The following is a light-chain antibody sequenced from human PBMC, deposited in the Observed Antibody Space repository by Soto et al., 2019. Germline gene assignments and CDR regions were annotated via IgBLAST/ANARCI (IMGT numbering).Light chain of an antibody. CDR3: SSFADSNSYV. CDR1: SSDIGGYTY. Sequence: QSALTQPTSASGSPGQSVTISCSGSSSDIGGYTYVSWYQHHPGKAPKLMIYEVSKRPSGVPDRFSGSKSGNTASLTVSGLQAEDEADYYCSSFADSNSYVFGTGTKVTVL. J-gene: IGLJ1*01. CDR2: EVS. V-gene: IGLV2-8*01.